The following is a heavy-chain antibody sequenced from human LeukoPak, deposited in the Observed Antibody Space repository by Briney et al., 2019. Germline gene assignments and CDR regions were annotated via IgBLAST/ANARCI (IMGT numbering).Heavy chain of an antibody. CDR1: GGSFSGYY. D-gene: IGHD1-26*01. CDR2: INHSGST. CDR3: ARHGYRPLWEFDY. J-gene: IGHJ4*02. Sequence: SETLSLTCAVYGGSFSGYYWSWIRQPPGKGLEWIGEINHSGSTYYNPSLKSRVTISVDTSKNQFSLKLSSVTTADTAVYYCARHGYRPLWEFDYWGQGTLVTVSS. V-gene: IGHV4-34*01.